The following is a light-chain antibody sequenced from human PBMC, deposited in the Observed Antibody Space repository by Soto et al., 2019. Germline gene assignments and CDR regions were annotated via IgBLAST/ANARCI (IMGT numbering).Light chain of an antibody. CDR1: QGISSY. Sequence: IQLTQSPSSLSASVGDRVTITCRASQGISSYLDLYQQKPGKAPKLLIYAASTLKSGVPSRFSGSGSGTDCTLTISSLQPEDFATDYCQQLKSYPVTFGPGTKVDIK. CDR2: AAS. CDR3: QQLKSYPVT. J-gene: IGKJ3*01. V-gene: IGKV1-9*01.